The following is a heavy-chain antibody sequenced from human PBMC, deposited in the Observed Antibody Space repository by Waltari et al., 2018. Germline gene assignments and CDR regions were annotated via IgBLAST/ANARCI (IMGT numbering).Heavy chain of an antibody. CDR3: ARLRREWFGSDKEAFAT. CDR2: ITPIFGQP. V-gene: IGHV1-69*01. J-gene: IGHJ3*01. CDR1: GGSFNSYS. D-gene: IGHD3-10*01. Sequence: QVQLVQSGAEVKKPGSSVTVSCKASGGSFNSYSISWVRQAPGQGLEWVGGITPIFGQPNYAQKFQDRATITADESTTTVSMELRSLTSGDTAVYFCARLRREWFGSDKEAFATWGQGTKVTVSS.